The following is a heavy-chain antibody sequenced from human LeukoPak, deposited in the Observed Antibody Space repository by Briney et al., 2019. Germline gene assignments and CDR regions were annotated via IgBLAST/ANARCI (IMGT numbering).Heavy chain of an antibody. J-gene: IGHJ3*02. Sequence: SGGSLRLSCSASGFTFSSYGMHWVRQAPGKGLEWVAFIRYDGSNKYYADSVKGRFTISRDNSKNTLYLRMNSLRAEDTAVYYCANDYGDYSGENAFDIWGQGIMVTVSS. CDR3: ANDYGDYSGENAFDI. CDR1: GFTFSSYG. CDR2: IRYDGSNK. D-gene: IGHD4-17*01. V-gene: IGHV3-30*02.